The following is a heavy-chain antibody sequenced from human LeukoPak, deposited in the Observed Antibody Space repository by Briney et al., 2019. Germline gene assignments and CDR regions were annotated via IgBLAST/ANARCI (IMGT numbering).Heavy chain of an antibody. D-gene: IGHD3-16*02. CDR2: ISGSGGST. Sequence: GGSLRLSCAASGFTFSSYAMSWVRQAPGKGLEWVSAISGSGGSTYNADSVKGRFTISRDNSKNTLYLQMNSLRAEDTALYHRARVSDYVWGSYRYTGAFDIWGQGTMVSVSS. J-gene: IGHJ3*02. V-gene: IGHV3-23*01. CDR1: GFTFSSYA. CDR3: ARVSDYVWGSYRYTGAFDI.